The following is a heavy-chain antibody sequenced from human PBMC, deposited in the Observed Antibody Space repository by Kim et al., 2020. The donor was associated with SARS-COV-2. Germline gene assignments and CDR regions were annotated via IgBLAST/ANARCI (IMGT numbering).Heavy chain of an antibody. CDR2: IKQDGSEK. Sequence: GGSLRLSCAASGFTFSSYWMSWVRQAPGKGLEWVANIKQDGSEKYYVDSVKGRFTISRDNAKNSLYLQMNSLRAEDTAVYYCARDYGSGSPYYYYYYGMDVWGQGTTVTVSS. CDR1: GFTFSSYW. V-gene: IGHV3-7*05. D-gene: IGHD3-10*01. CDR3: ARDYGSGSPYYYYYYGMDV. J-gene: IGHJ6*02.